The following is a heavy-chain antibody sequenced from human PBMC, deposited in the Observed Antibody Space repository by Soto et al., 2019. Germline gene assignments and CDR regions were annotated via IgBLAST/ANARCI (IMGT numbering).Heavy chain of an antibody. CDR3: ARRLLGDYGGNDYFDY. CDR2: IYPGDSDT. J-gene: IGHJ4*02. V-gene: IGHV5-51*01. D-gene: IGHD4-17*01. Sequence: PGESLKISCKGSGYSFTSYWIGWVRQMPGKGLEWMGIIYPGDSDTRYSPSFQGQVTISADKSISTAYLQWSSLKASDTAMYYCARRLLGDYGGNDYFDYWGQGTLVTVSS. CDR1: GYSFTSYW.